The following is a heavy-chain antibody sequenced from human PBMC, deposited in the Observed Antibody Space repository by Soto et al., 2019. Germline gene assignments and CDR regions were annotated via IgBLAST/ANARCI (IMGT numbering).Heavy chain of an antibody. CDR3: TLWDRLRLRNLYYL. CDR1: GGSISGYY. J-gene: IGHJ5*02. V-gene: IGHV4-59*01. CDR2: MYYSGSR. Sequence: SETLSLTCTVSGGSISGYYWSWIRQPPGKGLEWIGYMYYSGSRNYNPSLNSRVTISVDTSKNQFSLKLSSVTAADTAVYYCTLWDRLRLRNLYYLWGQGILVTGSS. D-gene: IGHD3-16*01.